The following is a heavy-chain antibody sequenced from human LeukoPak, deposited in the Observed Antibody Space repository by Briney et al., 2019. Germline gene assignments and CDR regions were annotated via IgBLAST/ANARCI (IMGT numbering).Heavy chain of an antibody. CDR3: VRASQGGMGSLVFDY. D-gene: IGHD1-26*01. Sequence: GGSLTLSCAASGFTVSSNYLSWVRQAPGKGLEWVSIIYSDGSTYYADSVKGRFTISRDNSKNTLFLQMNSLRAEDTAVYYCVRASQGGMGSLVFDYWGQGRLVSVSS. V-gene: IGHV3-66*01. CDR1: GFTVSSNY. J-gene: IGHJ4*02. CDR2: IYSDGST.